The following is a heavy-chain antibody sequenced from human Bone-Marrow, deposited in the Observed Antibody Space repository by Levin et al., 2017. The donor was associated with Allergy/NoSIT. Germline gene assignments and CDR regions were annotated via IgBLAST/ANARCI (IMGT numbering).Heavy chain of an antibody. CDR2: LYSGGNT. V-gene: IGHV3-66*01. Sequence: GGSLRLSCAASGFTVSSNYMSWVRQAPGKGLEWVSVLYSGGNTYYSDSVKGRFTISRDNSENTLFLQMNSLRVEDTAVYYCAKDSGSRWGQGTLVTVSS. D-gene: IGHD3-10*01. CDR1: GFTVSSNY. CDR3: AKDSGSR. J-gene: IGHJ4*02.